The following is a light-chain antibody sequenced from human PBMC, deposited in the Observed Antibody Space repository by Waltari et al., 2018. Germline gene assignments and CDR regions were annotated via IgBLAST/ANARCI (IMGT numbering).Light chain of an antibody. Sequence: EIVMTQSPATLSVSPGERVTLSCRASQSVSSKLAWYQQKGGQAPRLLNCGSSTRATGIPARFSGSSSGTEFTLTSSRLHSEDVAVYYCQQYGNWPPATFGQGTKVEI. J-gene: IGKJ1*01. CDR2: GSS. CDR3: QQYGNWPPAT. V-gene: IGKV3-15*01. CDR1: QSVSSK.